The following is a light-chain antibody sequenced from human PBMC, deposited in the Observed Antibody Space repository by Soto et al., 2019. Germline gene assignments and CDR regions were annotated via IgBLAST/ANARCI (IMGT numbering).Light chain of an antibody. Sequence: DIQMTQSPSTLSASVGDRFTITCRASQNISTWLAWFQQKPGKAPNLLIYDASSSQSGVPSRFSGSGSGTQFTLTISSLQPDDFATYFCQQYNSYSITFGQGTRLEIK. CDR2: DAS. V-gene: IGKV1-5*01. CDR3: QQYNSYSIT. J-gene: IGKJ5*01. CDR1: QNISTW.